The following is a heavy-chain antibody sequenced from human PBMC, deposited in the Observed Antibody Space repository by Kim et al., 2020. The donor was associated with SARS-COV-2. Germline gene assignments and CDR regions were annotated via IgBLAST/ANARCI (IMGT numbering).Heavy chain of an antibody. D-gene: IGHD5-12*01. J-gene: IGHJ3*02. CDR3: AKDRSEYSGYDPHAFDI. CDR2: ISGSGGST. Sequence: GGSLRLSCAASGFTFSSYAMSWVRQAPGKGLEWVSAISGSGGSTYYADSVKGRFTISRDNSKNTLYLQMNSLRAEDTAVYYCAKDRSEYSGYDPHAFDIWGQGTMVTVSS. V-gene: IGHV3-23*01. CDR1: GFTFSSYA.